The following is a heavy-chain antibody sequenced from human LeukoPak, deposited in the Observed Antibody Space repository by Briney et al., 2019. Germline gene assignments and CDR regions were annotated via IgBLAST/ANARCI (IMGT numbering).Heavy chain of an antibody. CDR1: GYTFTSYD. V-gene: IGHV1-8*03. CDR2: MNPNSGNT. J-gene: IGHJ4*02. Sequence: GASVKVSCKASGYTFTSYDINWVRQATGQGLEWMGWMNPNSGNTGYAQKFQGRVTITRNTSISTAYMELRSLRSDDTAVYYCARVVKEGDLLFDYWGQGTLVTVSS. CDR3: ARVVKEGDLLFDY. D-gene: IGHD4-23*01.